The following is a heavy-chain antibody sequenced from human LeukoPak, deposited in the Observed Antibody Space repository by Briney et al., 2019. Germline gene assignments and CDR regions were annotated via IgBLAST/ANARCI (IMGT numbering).Heavy chain of an antibody. CDR1: GFTFSSHA. CDR3: ARDPLKRAFDI. V-gene: IGHV3-21*01. J-gene: IGHJ3*02. CDR2: ISGSGDYT. Sequence: GGSLRLSCAASGFTFSSHAMSWVRRASGKGLEWVSGISGSGDYTCYADSVKGRFTISRDNAKNSLYLQMNSLRAEDTAVYYCARDPLKRAFDIWGQGTMVTVSS.